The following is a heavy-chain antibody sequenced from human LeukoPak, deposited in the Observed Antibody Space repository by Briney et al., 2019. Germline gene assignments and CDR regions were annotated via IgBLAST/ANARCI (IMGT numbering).Heavy chain of an antibody. CDR1: GFTFSSYW. J-gene: IGHJ5*02. Sequence: PGGSLRLSCAASGFTFSSYWMSWVRQAPGKGLEWVANINQDGSEKYYVDSVKGRFTISRDNAKNSLYLQMNSLRAEDTAVYYCAKDEAAWTLNWFDPWGQGTLVTVSS. CDR2: INQDGSEK. CDR3: AKDEAAWTLNWFDP. V-gene: IGHV3-7*03. D-gene: IGHD1-1*01.